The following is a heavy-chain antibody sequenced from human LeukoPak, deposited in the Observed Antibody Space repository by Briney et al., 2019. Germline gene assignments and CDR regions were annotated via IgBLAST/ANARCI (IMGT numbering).Heavy chain of an antibody. J-gene: IGHJ4*02. Sequence: PSETLSLTCTVSGGSISSSSYYWGWIRQPPGKGLEWIGNTYHSGSTDDNPSLKSRVTISVDTPKNQFSLKLSSVTAADTAVYYCARGRYSRMSYFDYWGQGTLVTVSS. CDR1: GGSISSSSYY. CDR2: TYHSGST. D-gene: IGHD3-9*01. CDR3: ARGRYSRMSYFDY. V-gene: IGHV4-39*07.